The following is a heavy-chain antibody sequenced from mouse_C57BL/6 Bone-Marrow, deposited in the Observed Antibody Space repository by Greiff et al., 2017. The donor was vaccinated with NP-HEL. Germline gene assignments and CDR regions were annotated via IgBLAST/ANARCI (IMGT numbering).Heavy chain of an antibody. Sequence: EVKLMESGGGLVKPGGSLKLSCAASGFTFSSYTMSWVRQTPEKRLEWVATISGGGGNTYYPDSVKGRFTISRDNAKNTLYLQMSSLRSEDTALYYCARHGYYGSSPYAMDYWGQGTSVTVSS. CDR1: GFTFSSYT. J-gene: IGHJ4*01. CDR2: ISGGGGNT. D-gene: IGHD1-1*01. V-gene: IGHV5-9*01. CDR3: ARHGYYGSSPYAMDY.